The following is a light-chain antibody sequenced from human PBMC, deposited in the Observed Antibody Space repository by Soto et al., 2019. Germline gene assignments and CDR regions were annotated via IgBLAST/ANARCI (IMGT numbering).Light chain of an antibody. Sequence: EVVLTQSPGTLSLSPRERATLSCRASQSVSNNYLAWYQHKPGQAPRLLIYGASNRAPGIPDRFSGSGSGPDFTLTISRLEPEDFAVYDCQQYDASPRTFGQGTRVEVK. CDR2: GAS. J-gene: IGKJ1*01. CDR1: QSVSNNY. V-gene: IGKV3-20*01. CDR3: QQYDASPRT.